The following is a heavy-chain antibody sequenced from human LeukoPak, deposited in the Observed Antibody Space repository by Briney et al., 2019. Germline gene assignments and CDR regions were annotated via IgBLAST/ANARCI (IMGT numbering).Heavy chain of an antibody. CDR2: ISAYNGNT. Sequence: ASVKVSCKASGYTFTSYGISWVRQAPGQGLEWMGWISAYNGNTNSAQKLQGRVTMTTDTSTSTAYMELRSLRSDDTAVYYCARSNGIAAAGTETPLYYWGQGTLVTVSS. D-gene: IGHD6-13*01. CDR1: GYTFTSYG. V-gene: IGHV1-18*01. CDR3: ARSNGIAAAGTETPLYY. J-gene: IGHJ4*02.